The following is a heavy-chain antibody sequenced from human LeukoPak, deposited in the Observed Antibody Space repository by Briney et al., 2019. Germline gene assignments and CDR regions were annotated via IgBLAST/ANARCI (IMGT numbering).Heavy chain of an antibody. CDR2: IKQDGSKK. CDR1: GFPFSSYW. J-gene: IGHJ4*02. V-gene: IGHV3-7*04. CDR3: TRVGYVDEGIDY. D-gene: IGHD4-17*01. Sequence: GGSLRLSCVASGFPFSSYWMTWVRQAPGKGLEWVANIKQDGSKKSYVDSVKGRFTISRDNAKNSLYLQINSLRAEDTAIYYCTRVGYVDEGIDYWGQGTLVTVSS.